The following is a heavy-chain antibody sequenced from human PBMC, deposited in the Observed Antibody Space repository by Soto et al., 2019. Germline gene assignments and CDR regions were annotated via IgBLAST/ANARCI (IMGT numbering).Heavy chain of an antibody. CDR2: IIPIFGTA. J-gene: IGHJ6*02. V-gene: IGHV1-69*06. CDR1: GGTFSSYA. CDR3: ARRTRKQLYYYYYYGMDV. Sequence: QVQLVQSGAEVKKPGSSVKVSCKASGGTFSSYAISWVRQAPGQGLEWMGGIIPIFGTANYAQKFQGRVTITADKSTSTAYMELSSLRSEDTAVYYCARRTRKQLYYYYYYGMDVWGQGTTVTVSS. D-gene: IGHD6-13*01.